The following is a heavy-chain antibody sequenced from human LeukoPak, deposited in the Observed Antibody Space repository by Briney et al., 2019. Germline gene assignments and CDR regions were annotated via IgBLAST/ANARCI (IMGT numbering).Heavy chain of an antibody. V-gene: IGHV4-4*07. CDR2: IYTSGST. D-gene: IGHD6-25*01. Sequence: SQTLSLTCTVSGGSISSYYWSWIRQPAGKGLEWIGRIYTSGSTNYNPSLKSRVTMSVDTSKNQFSLKLSSVTAADTAVYYCARGRAAAGQNPYFDYWGQGTLVTVSS. CDR1: GGSISSYY. CDR3: ARGRAAAGQNPYFDY. J-gene: IGHJ4*02.